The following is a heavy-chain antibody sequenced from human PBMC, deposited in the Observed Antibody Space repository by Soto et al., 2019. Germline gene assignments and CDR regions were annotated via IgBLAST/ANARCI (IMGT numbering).Heavy chain of an antibody. Sequence: QEQLVESGGGAFQPGRSLRLSCAASGFTFSSYAMHWVRQAPGKGLEWVAVISYDGPKKHYADSVKGRFTITRDNSQRTLYPQMTHLRVENTAVDYCGKDLRGYWLSTSCQDYYDGLDVWGQGTKVTVSS. V-gene: IGHV3-30*18. D-gene: IGHD2-2*01. CDR1: GFTFSSYA. CDR2: ISYDGPKK. J-gene: IGHJ6*02. CDR3: GKDLRGYWLSTSCQDYYDGLDV.